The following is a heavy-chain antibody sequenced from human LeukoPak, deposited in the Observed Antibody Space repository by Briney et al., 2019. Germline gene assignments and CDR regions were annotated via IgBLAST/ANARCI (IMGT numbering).Heavy chain of an antibody. Sequence: SETLSLTCTVSGGSISSGDYYWSWIRQPPGKGLEWIGYIYYSGSTYYNPSLKSRVTISVDTSKNQFSLKLSSVTAADTAVYYCARDRPQLVSLGLSYYGMDVWGQGTTVTVSS. J-gene: IGHJ6*02. CDR2: IYYSGST. CDR3: ARDRPQLVSLGLSYYGMDV. CDR1: GGSISSGDYY. V-gene: IGHV4-30-4*02. D-gene: IGHD6-13*01.